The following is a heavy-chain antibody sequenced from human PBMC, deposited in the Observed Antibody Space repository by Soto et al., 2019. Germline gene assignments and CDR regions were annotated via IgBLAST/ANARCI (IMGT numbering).Heavy chain of an antibody. Sequence: QVQLVESGGGVVQPGRSLRLSCAASGFTFSSYAMHWVRQAPGKGLEWVAVISYDGSNKYYADSVKGRFTISRDNSKNTLYLQMNSLRAEDTAVYYCARDKASIFGVVIIPYYYYGMDVWGQGTTVTVSS. D-gene: IGHD3-3*01. CDR2: ISYDGSNK. V-gene: IGHV3-30-3*01. CDR1: GFTFSSYA. J-gene: IGHJ6*02. CDR3: ARDKASIFGVVIIPYYYYGMDV.